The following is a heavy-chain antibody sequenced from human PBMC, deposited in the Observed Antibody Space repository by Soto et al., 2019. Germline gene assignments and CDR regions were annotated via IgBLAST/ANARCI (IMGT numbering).Heavy chain of an antibody. D-gene: IGHD6-13*01. CDR2: IKQDGSEK. CDR1: GFTFSSYW. V-gene: IGHV3-7*01. CDR3: ARVLSSWRKDGMDV. J-gene: IGHJ6*02. Sequence: EVQLVESGGGLVQPGGSLRLSCAASGFTFSSYWMSWVRQAPGKGLEWVANIKQDGSEKYYVDSVKGRFTISRDNAKNSLYLQMNSLRAEDTAVYYCARVLSSWRKDGMDVWGQGTTVTVSS.